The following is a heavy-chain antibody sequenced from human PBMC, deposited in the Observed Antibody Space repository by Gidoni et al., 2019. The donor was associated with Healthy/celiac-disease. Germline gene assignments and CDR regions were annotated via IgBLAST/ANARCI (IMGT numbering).Heavy chain of an antibody. V-gene: IGHV4-31*03. CDR1: GGSISCGGYY. D-gene: IGHD6-13*01. J-gene: IGHJ5*02. Sequence: QVQLQESGPGLVKPSQTLSLPCTVSGGSISCGGYYWSWLRQHPGKGLAWIGYIYSRGSTYYNPSLKSRVTISVDTSKNQFSLKLSSVTAADTAVYYCARDRGALSIAAELENWFDPWGQGTLVTVSS. CDR3: ARDRGALSIAAELENWFDP. CDR2: IYSRGST.